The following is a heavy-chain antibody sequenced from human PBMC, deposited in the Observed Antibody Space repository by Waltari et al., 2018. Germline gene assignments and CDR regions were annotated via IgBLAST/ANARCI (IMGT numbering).Heavy chain of an antibody. V-gene: IGHV4-39*07. CDR2: IYYSGIT. Sequence: QLQLQESGPGLVKPSETLSLTCTVSGGSISSRSYYWGWIRQPPGKGLEWIGSIYYSGITYYNPSLKSRVTISVDTSKNQFSLKLSSVTAADTAVYYCARDGIAAAGMGYWGQGTLVTVSS. CDR1: GGSISSRSYY. J-gene: IGHJ4*02. CDR3: ARDGIAAAGMGY. D-gene: IGHD6-13*01.